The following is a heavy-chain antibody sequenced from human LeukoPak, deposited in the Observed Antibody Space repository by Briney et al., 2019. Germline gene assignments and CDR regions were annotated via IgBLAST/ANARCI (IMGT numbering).Heavy chain of an antibody. CDR2: ISSNGGST. V-gene: IGHV3-64*01. CDR3: ARDGRKATYYDFWSSTGYFDY. Sequence: GGSLRLSCAASGFTFSSYAMHWVRQAPGKGLEHVSAISSNGGSTYYANSVKGRFTISRDNSKNTLYLQMGSLRAEDMAVYYCARDGRKATYYDFWSSTGYFDYWGQGTLVTVSS. J-gene: IGHJ4*02. D-gene: IGHD3-3*01. CDR1: GFTFSSYA.